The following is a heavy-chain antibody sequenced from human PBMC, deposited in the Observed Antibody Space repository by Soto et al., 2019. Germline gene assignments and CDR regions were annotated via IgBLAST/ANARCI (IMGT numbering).Heavy chain of an antibody. CDR3: ARDQRAAHDYGDYYGMDV. CDR2: LYSGGTT. CDR1: GFTVSSNY. V-gene: IGHV3-53*01. J-gene: IGHJ6*02. Sequence: EVQLVESGGGLIQPGGSLRLSCAASGFTVSSNYMSWVRQPPGRGLDWVSILYSGGTTYYADSVKGRFTISRDDSANTVYLQMNSLRVDDTAVYYCARDQRAAHDYGDYYGMDVWGHGTTVTVSS. D-gene: IGHD4-17*01.